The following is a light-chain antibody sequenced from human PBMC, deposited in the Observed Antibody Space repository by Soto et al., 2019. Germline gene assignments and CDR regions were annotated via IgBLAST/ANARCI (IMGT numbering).Light chain of an antibody. CDR1: SSDVGGYNY. Sequence: QSALTQPASVSGSPGQSITISCTGTSSDVGGYNYVSWYQQHPGKAPKLMIYEVSNRPSGVSNRFSGSKSGSTASLTISGLQAEDEADYYCISYTSISTLVFGTGTKLTVL. V-gene: IGLV2-14*01. CDR3: ISYTSISTLV. J-gene: IGLJ1*01. CDR2: EVS.